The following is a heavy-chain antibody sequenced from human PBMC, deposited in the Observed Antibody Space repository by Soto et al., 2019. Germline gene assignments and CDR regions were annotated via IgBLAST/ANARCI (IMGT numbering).Heavy chain of an antibody. CDR3: AKENGFQFVNFGASGFDY. D-gene: IGHD6-6*01. Sequence: EVQLLESGGGLVQPGGSLRLSCAASGFRFSSKAMSWVRQAPGKGLEWVSIISGSGSSTYYTDSLKGRFTISRDNSKNRVYWEMNYLRAEDTAVYYCAKENGFQFVNFGASGFDYWGQGSLVSVSS. V-gene: IGHV3-23*01. CDR2: ISGSGSST. CDR1: GFRFSSKA. J-gene: IGHJ4*02.